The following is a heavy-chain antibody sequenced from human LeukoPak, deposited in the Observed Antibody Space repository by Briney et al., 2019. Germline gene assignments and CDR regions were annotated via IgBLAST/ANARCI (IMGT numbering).Heavy chain of an antibody. D-gene: IGHD3-22*01. CDR2: IYYSGST. CDR1: GGSISSSSYY. CDR3: AGGDRTYYYDSSGYYLFPLIGY. V-gene: IGHV4-39*07. Sequence: SETLSLTCTVSGGSISSSSYYWGWIRQPPGKGLEWIGSIYYSGSTYYNPSLKSRVTISVDTSKNQFSLKLSSVTAADTAVYYCAGGDRTYYYDSSGYYLFPLIGYWGQGTLVTVSS. J-gene: IGHJ4*02.